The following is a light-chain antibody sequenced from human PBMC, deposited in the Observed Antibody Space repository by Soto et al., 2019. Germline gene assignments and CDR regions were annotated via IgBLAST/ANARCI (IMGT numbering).Light chain of an antibody. CDR2: GAS. CDR3: QQYNNWPLT. V-gene: IGKV3D-15*01. CDR1: ESLSSY. J-gene: IGKJ4*02. Sequence: EIVMTQSPATLSASPGERATLSCRASESLSSYLAWYQQKPDQAPILLIHGASSRATGIPARFSGTGFGTEFTLTISSLQSEDFAIYYYQQYNNWPLTFGGGTKVEIK.